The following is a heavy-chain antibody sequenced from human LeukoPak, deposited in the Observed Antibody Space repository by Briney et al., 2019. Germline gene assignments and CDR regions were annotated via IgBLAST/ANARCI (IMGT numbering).Heavy chain of an antibody. V-gene: IGHV3-53*01. J-gene: IGHJ4*02. Sequence: GGSLRLSCTVSGFTVSSNSMSWVRQAPGKGLEWVSFIYSDNTHYSDSVKGRFTISRDNSKNTLYLQMNSLRAEDTAVYYCANKRSSSSHHDYWGQGTLVTVSS. D-gene: IGHD6-6*01. CDR3: ANKRSSSSHHDY. CDR1: GFTVSSNS. CDR2: IYSDNT.